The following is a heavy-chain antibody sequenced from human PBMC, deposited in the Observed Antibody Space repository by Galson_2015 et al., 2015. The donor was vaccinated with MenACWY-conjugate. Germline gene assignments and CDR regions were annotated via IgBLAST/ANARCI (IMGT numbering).Heavy chain of an antibody. CDR2: INPSGGST. D-gene: IGHD1-7*01. Sequence: SVKVSCKASGYTFFSYYSHWVRQAPGQGLEWMGIINPSGGSTSYAQKFQGRVTMTRDTSTSTVYMELSSLGSEDTAVYYCARSLELITFDYWGQGTLVTVSS. CDR1: GYTFFSYY. V-gene: IGHV1-46*01. J-gene: IGHJ4*02. CDR3: ARSLELITFDY.